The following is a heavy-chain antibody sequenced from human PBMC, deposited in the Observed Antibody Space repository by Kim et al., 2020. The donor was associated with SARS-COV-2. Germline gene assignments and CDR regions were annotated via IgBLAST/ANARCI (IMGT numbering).Heavy chain of an antibody. J-gene: IGHJ4*02. CDR3: ARDRTAFDY. CDR2: ISRSGSAI. CDR1: GLTFSTTD. V-gene: IGHV3-48*02. D-gene: IGHD1-1*01. Sequence: GGSLRLSCAVSGLTFSTTDMHWVRQAPGKGLEWIAYISRSGSAIVYADSVKGRFTISRDEAKNSIFLRMNSLRDEDTAVYYCARDRTAFDYWGQGTLVTVSS.